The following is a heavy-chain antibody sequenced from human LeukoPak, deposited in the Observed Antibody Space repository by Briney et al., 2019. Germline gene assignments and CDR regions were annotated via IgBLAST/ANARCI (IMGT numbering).Heavy chain of an antibody. CDR1: GYTFTSYD. Sequence: GASVKVSCKASGYTFTSYDINWVRQATGQGLEWMGWMNPNSGNTNYAQKLQGRVTMTTDTSTSTAYMELRSLRSDDTAVYYCARDAQITMVRGVIPYFDYWGQGTLVTVSS. D-gene: IGHD3-10*01. CDR3: ARDAQITMVRGVIPYFDY. J-gene: IGHJ4*02. CDR2: MNPNSGNT. V-gene: IGHV1-18*01.